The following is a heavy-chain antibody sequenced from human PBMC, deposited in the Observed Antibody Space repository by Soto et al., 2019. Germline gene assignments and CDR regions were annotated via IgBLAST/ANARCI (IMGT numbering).Heavy chain of an antibody. CDR2: IGTTGDT. J-gene: IGHJ4*02. CDR1: GFTFSSYD. D-gene: IGHD3-22*01. V-gene: IGHV3-13*04. CDR3: ARAIGPTLFDY. Sequence: HPGGSLRLSCSASGFTFSSYDMHWVRQGTGKGLEWVPAIGTTGDTYYAGSVKGRFTISRENAKNSLYLQMNSLRAGDTAIYFCARAIGPTLFDYWGQGTLVTVSS.